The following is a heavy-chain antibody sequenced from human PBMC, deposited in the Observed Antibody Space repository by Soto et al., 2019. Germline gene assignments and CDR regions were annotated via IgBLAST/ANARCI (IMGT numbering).Heavy chain of an antibody. D-gene: IGHD1-7*01. Sequence: ASVKVTSKASGYTFTSYAMHWVRQAPGQRLEWMGWINAGNGNTKYSQKCQGRVTITRDTSASTAYMELSSLRSEDTAVYYCARDAGSGTPVIYWGQGTLVTVSS. CDR2: INAGNGNT. V-gene: IGHV1-3*01. CDR3: ARDAGSGTPVIY. J-gene: IGHJ4*02. CDR1: GYTFTSYA.